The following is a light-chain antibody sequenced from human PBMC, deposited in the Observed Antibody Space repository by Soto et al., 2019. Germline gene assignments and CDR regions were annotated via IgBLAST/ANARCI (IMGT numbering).Light chain of an antibody. Sequence: AIQLTQXXXXLXXXVGDXVTITCRASQGISSALAWYQQKPGKAPKLLIYDASSLESGVPSRXSXXXXXXXXXXTISSLQPEDFATYYCQQFNSYQLTFGGGTKVEXK. J-gene: IGKJ4*01. V-gene: IGKV1-13*02. CDR2: DAS. CDR1: QGISSA. CDR3: QQFNSYQLT.